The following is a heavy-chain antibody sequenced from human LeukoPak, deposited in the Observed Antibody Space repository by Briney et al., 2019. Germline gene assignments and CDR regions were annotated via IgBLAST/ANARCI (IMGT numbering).Heavy chain of an antibody. D-gene: IGHD3-10*01. CDR2: IYTSGST. CDR1: GGSISSYY. J-gene: IGHJ6*03. V-gene: IGHV4-4*07. CDR3: ARDYYYGSGSYWGYYYYYMDV. Sequence: SETLSLTCTVSGGSISSYYWSWIRQPAGKGLEWIGRIYTSGSTNYNPSLKSRVTMSVDTSKNQFSLKLSSVTAADTAVYYCARDYYYGSGSYWGYYYYYMDVWGKGTTVTISS.